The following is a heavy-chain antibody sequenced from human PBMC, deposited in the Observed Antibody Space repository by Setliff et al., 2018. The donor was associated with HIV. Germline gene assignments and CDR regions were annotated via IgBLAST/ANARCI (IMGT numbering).Heavy chain of an antibody. V-gene: IGHV4-4*07. D-gene: IGHD6-19*01. Sequence: SETLSLTCTVSGGSISSYYWSWIRQPAGKGLEWIGHIYISGSTNYNPSFNSRVTMSVDTSKNQFSLRLTSVTAADTAMYHCARDRSSGWSKDWFGTWGQGILVTVSS. CDR3: ARDRSSGWSKDWFGT. J-gene: IGHJ5*02. CDR2: IYISGST. CDR1: GGSISSYY.